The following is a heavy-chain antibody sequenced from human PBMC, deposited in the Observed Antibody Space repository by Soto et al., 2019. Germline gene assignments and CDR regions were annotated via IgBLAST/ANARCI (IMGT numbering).Heavy chain of an antibody. D-gene: IGHD3-3*01. CDR2: IYYSGST. J-gene: IGHJ4*02. V-gene: IGHV4-59*12. Sequence: SETLSLTCTVSGGSISSYYWSWIRQPPGKGLEWIGYIYYSGSTNYNPSLRSRVTISVDTSKNQFSLKLSSVTAADTAVYYCARAPETPAIFGVVRPYCFNHWGQGTLVTVSS. CDR1: GGSISSYY. CDR3: ARAPETPAIFGVVRPYCFNH.